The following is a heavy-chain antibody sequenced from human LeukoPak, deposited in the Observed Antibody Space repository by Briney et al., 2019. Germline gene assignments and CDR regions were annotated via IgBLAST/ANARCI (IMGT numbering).Heavy chain of an antibody. CDR2: IYAGGTT. Sequence: TGGSLRLSCTASGFSVSGNFMTWVRQAPGKGLEWISFIYAGGTTSYADSVKGRFTLSRNNSKNTIYLQLNSLRVEDTAVHYCARGRSRSSSGWYFNYWGQGTLVTVSS. J-gene: IGHJ4*02. CDR1: GFSVSGNF. D-gene: IGHD3-22*01. V-gene: IGHV3-53*01. CDR3: ARGRSRSSSGWYFNY.